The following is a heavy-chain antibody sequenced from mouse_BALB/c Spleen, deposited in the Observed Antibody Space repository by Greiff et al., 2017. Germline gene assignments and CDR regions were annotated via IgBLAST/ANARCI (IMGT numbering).Heavy chain of an antibody. CDR3: VRLTGDY. CDR1: GFTFNTYA. Sequence: EVQLVGSGGGLVQPKGSLKLSCAASGFTFNTYAMNWVRQAPGKGLEWVARIRSKSNNYATYYADSVKDRFTISRDDSQSMLYLQMNNLKTEDTAMYYCVRLTGDYWGQGTTLTVSS. D-gene: IGHD4-1*01. J-gene: IGHJ2*01. V-gene: IGHV10-1*02. CDR2: IRSKSNNYAT.